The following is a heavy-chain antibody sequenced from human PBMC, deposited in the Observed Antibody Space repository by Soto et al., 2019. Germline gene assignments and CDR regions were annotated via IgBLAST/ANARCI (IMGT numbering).Heavy chain of an antibody. V-gene: IGHV3-30-3*01. J-gene: IGHJ3*02. CDR2: ISYDGSNK. CDR3: ARGGQYSSSWYDAFDI. Sequence: QVQLVESGGGVVQPGRSLRLSCAASGFTFSSYAMHWVRQAPGKGLEWVAVISYDGSNKYYADSVKGRFTISRDNSKNTLYMQMNSLRAEDTAVYYGARGGQYSSSWYDAFDIWGQGTMVTVSS. CDR1: GFTFSSYA. D-gene: IGHD6-13*01.